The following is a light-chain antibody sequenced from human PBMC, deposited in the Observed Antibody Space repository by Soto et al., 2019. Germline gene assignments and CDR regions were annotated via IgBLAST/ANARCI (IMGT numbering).Light chain of an antibody. J-gene: IGLJ3*02. CDR1: SIGTKS. CDR2: DDG. CDR3: QWWAFSSDPSGV. V-gene: IGLV3-21*02. Sequence: SYELTQPPSVSVAPGQTASISCGGNSIGTKSVHWYQQRPGQAPTLVVYDDGDRPTGIPERFSCSNSGDTATLTISGVGAGDEADYYCQWWAFSSDPSGVFGGGTKLTVL.